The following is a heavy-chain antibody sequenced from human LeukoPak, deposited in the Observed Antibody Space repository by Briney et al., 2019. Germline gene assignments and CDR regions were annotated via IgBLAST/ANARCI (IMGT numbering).Heavy chain of an antibody. D-gene: IGHD3-10*01. CDR1: GGSFSGYY. CDR3: ERGGNFQH. V-gene: IGHV4-34*01. J-gene: IGHJ1*01. CDR2: INHSGST. Sequence: TSETLSLTCAVYGGSFSGYYWSWIRQPPGKGLEWIGEINHSGSTNYNPSLKSRVTISVDTSKNQFSLKLSSVTAADTAVYYCERGGNFQHWGQGTLVTVSS.